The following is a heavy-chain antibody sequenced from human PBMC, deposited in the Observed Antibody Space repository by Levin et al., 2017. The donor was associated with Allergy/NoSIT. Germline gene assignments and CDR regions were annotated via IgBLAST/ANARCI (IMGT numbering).Heavy chain of an antibody. J-gene: IGHJ6*03. Sequence: ASVKVSCKASGYTFSDYGISWVRQAPGQGLEWMGWISGYNGNTNYEQILQGRITMTTETSTSTAYMELRSLRSDDTAVYYCARGRGYYYMDVWGKGTTVTVSS. V-gene: IGHV1-18*01. CDR2: ISGYNGNT. CDR1: GYTFSDYG. D-gene: IGHD3-10*01. CDR3: ARGRGYYYMDV.